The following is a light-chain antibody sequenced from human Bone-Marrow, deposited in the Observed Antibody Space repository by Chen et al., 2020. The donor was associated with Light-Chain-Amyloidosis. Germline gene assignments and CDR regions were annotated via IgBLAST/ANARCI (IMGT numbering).Light chain of an antibody. J-gene: IGKJ4*01. CDR3: QQSYSTPT. Sequence: DIQMTQSPSSLSASVGDRVTITCRASQSITKFLNWYQQKPGKGPKLLIYTASSLQIGVPSRVSGSGSGTNFSRTLSSVLPEDLATYYCQQSYSTPTFGGGTKLEIK. CDR1: QSITKF. V-gene: IGKV1-39*01. CDR2: TAS.